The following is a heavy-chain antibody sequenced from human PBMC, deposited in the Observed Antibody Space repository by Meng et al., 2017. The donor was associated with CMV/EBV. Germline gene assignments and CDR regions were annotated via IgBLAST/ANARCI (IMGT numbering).Heavy chain of an antibody. CDR2: IYSGGTS. CDR1: GLTVSSTY. V-gene: IGHV3-53*01. D-gene: IGHD4-17*01. J-gene: IGHJ4*02. CDR3: ATGLGEDGDYTGDF. Sequence: GESLKISCVVSGLTVSSTYMSWVRQAPGKGLEWGSVIYSGGTSYHADSVKGRFTISRDNSKNTVFLQMNSLRAEDTTVYYCATGLGEDGDYTGDFWGQGTLVTVSS.